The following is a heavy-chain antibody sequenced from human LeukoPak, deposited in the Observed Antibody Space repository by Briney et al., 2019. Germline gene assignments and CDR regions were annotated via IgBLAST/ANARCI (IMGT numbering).Heavy chain of an antibody. V-gene: IGHV4-61*10. CDR1: GNSISSGDNY. CDR2: IYYSGST. CDR3: ARERGRSYGSVPYYCYYMDV. Sequence: SETLSLTCTVSGNSISSGDNYWSWIRQPAGKGLEWIGYIYYSGSTNYNPSLKSRVTISVDTSKNQFSLKLSSVTAADTAVYYCARERGRSYGSVPYYCYYMDVWGKGTTVTVSS. J-gene: IGHJ6*03. D-gene: IGHD5-18*01.